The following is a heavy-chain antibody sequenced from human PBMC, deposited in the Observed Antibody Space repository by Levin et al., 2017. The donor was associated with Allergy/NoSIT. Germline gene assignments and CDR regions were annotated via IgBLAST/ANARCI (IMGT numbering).Heavy chain of an antibody. CDR2: ISSSSSTI. CDR3: ARSPPTPDYDYGMDV. J-gene: IGHJ6*02. Sequence: GGSLRLSCAASGFTFSSYSMNWVRQAPGKGLEWVSYISSSSSTIYYADSVKGRFTISRDNAKNSLYLQMNSLRAEDTAVYYCARSPPTPDYDYGMDVWGQGTTVTVSS. CDR1: GFTFSSYS. V-gene: IGHV3-48*01.